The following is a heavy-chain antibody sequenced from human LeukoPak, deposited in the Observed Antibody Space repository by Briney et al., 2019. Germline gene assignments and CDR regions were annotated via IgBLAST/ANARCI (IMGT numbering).Heavy chain of an antibody. J-gene: IGHJ4*02. Sequence: SETLSLTCTVSGGSISSYYWSWIRQPPGKGLEWIGYIYYSGSTDYNPSLKSRVSISVDTSKNQFSLKLSSVTAAGTAVYYCARDEPILGYYFDYWGQGTLVTVSS. D-gene: IGHD1-26*01. CDR1: GGSISSYY. CDR3: ARDEPILGYYFDY. CDR2: IYYSGST. V-gene: IGHV4-59*01.